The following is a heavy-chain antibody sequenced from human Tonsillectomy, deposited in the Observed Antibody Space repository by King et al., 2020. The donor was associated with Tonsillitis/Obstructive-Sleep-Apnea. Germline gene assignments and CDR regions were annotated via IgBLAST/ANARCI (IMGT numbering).Heavy chain of an antibody. Sequence: VQLQQWGAGLLKPSETLSLTCAVYGGSFSGYYWSWIRQPPGKGLEWIGESNHSGSTNYNPSLKSRVTISVDTSKNQFSLELSSVTAADTAVYYCARQGSGYPFDFWGQGTLVTVSS. CDR2: SNHSGST. V-gene: IGHV4-34*01. D-gene: IGHD3-3*01. CDR3: ARQGSGYPFDF. J-gene: IGHJ4*02. CDR1: GGSFSGYY.